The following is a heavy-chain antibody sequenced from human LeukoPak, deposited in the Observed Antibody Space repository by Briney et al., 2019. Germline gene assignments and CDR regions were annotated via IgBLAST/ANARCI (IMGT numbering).Heavy chain of an antibody. D-gene: IGHD3-3*01. CDR2: IIPILGTA. V-gene: IGHV1-69*05. J-gene: IGHJ4*02. CDR3: ASHYGGDFWSGYRIFDY. Sequence: GASVKVSCKASGYTFTSYAMNWVRQAPGQGLEWMGGIIPILGTANYAQKFQGRVTITTDESTSTAYMEVSSLRSEDTAVYYCASHYGGDFWSGYRIFDYWGQGTLVTVSS. CDR1: GYTFTSYA.